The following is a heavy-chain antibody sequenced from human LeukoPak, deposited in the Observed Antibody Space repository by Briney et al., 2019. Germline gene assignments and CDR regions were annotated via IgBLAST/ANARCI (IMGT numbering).Heavy chain of an antibody. V-gene: IGHV3-30-3*01. J-gene: IGHJ4*02. CDR3: ARDHGSGWYGFDY. CDR1: GFTFSSYA. CDR2: ISYDGSNK. D-gene: IGHD6-19*01. Sequence: GDSLRLSCAASGFTFSSYAMHWVRQAPGKGLEWVAVISYDGSNKYYADSVKGRFTISRDNSKNTLYLQMNSLRAEDTAVYYCARDHGSGWYGFDYWGQGTLVTVSS.